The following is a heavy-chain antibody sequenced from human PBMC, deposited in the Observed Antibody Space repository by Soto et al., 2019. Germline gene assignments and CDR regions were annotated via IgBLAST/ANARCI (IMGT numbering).Heavy chain of an antibody. V-gene: IGHV1-69*05. D-gene: IGHD1-26*01. CDR3: ARDFTGSYLGLDY. J-gene: IGHJ4*02. Sequence: GASVKVSCKASGGTFSSYAISWVRQAPGQGLEWMGGIIPIFGTANYAQKFQGRVTITRDTSASTAYMELSSLRSEDTAVYYCARDFTGSYLGLDYWGQGTLVTVSS. CDR1: GGTFSSYA. CDR2: IIPIFGTA.